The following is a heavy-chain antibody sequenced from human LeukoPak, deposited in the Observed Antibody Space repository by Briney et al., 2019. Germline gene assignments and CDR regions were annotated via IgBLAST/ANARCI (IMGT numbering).Heavy chain of an antibody. V-gene: IGHV5-51*01. D-gene: IGHD6-19*01. J-gene: IGHJ4*02. CDR2: FSPGDSDS. CDR1: GYSFTNYW. CDR3: ARLASAWNFDY. Sequence: GESLKISCQGSGYSFTNYWIGWGRQMPGKKLEWMGIFSPGDSDSRYSPSFRGQVTISAEKSISTVYLQWSSLKASDTAMYYCARLASAWNFDYWGQGTLVTVPS.